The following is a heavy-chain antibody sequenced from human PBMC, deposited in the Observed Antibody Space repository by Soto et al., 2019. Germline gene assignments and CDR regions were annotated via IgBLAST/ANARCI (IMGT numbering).Heavy chain of an antibody. V-gene: IGHV4-31*03. CDR2: IYYSGST. Sequence: PSETLSLTCTVSGGSISSGGYYWSWIRQHPGKGLEWIGYIYYSGSTYYNPSLKSRVTISVDTSKNQFSLKLSSVTAADTAVYYCARVFSADILTGYLDYWGQGTLVTV. J-gene: IGHJ4*02. CDR1: GGSISSGGYY. CDR3: ARVFSADILTGYLDY. D-gene: IGHD3-9*01.